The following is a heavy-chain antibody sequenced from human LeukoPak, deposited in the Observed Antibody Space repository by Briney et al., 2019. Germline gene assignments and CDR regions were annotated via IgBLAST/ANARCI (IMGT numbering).Heavy chain of an antibody. CDR2: INHSGST. Sequence: SETLSLTCAVYSGSFSGYYWNWIRQPPGKGLEWIGEINHSGSTNYNPSLKSRVTISVDTSKNQFSLKLSSVTAADTAVYYCARRRGPWYYDILTGSGGWFDPWGQGTLVTVSS. CDR1: SGSFSGYY. CDR3: ARRRGPWYYDILTGSGGWFDP. V-gene: IGHV4-34*01. J-gene: IGHJ5*02. D-gene: IGHD3-9*01.